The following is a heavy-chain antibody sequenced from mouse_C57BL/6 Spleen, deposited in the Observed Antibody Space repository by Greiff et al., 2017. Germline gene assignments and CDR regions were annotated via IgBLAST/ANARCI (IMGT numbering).Heavy chain of an antibody. CDR1: GYTFTSYW. V-gene: IGHV1-69*01. Sequence: VQLQQSGAELVMPGASVKLSCKASGYTFTSYWMHWVKQRPGQGLECIGEIDPSDSYTNYNQKFKGKSTLTVDKSSSTAYMQLSSLTSEDSAVYYCARSAGLRGLAYWGQGTLVTVSA. J-gene: IGHJ3*01. D-gene: IGHD2-4*01. CDR3: ARSAGLRGLAY. CDR2: IDPSDSYT.